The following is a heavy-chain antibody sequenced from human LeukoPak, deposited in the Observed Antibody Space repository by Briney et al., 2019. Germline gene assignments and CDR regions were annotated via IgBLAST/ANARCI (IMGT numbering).Heavy chain of an antibody. V-gene: IGHV3-21*01. Sequence: GGSLRLSCAASGFTFSTYSMNWVRQAPGKGLEWVSSISSNSNYIYYADSVKGRSTISRDNAKNSLYLQMNSLRAEDTAMYYCVREMVVAATPWYFNLWGRGTLVTVSS. D-gene: IGHD2-15*01. CDR1: GFTFSTYS. CDR3: VREMVVAATPWYFNL. CDR2: ISSNSNYI. J-gene: IGHJ2*01.